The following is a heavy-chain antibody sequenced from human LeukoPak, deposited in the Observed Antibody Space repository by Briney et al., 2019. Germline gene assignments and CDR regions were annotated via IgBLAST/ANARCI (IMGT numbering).Heavy chain of an antibody. J-gene: IGHJ3*02. Sequence: GGSLRLSCAASGFTVSSNYMSWVRQAPGKGLEWVSVIYSGGSTYYADSVKGRFTISRDNSKNTLYLQMNSLRAEDTAVYYCASRGCSTSCYFGAFDIWGQGTMVTVSS. V-gene: IGHV3-53*01. CDR1: GFTVSSNY. CDR2: IYSGGST. D-gene: IGHD2-2*01. CDR3: ASRGCSTSCYFGAFDI.